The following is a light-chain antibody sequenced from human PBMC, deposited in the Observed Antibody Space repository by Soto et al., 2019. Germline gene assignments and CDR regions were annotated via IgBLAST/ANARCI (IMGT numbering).Light chain of an antibody. Sequence: EIVMTQSPATPSVSPGERATLSCRASQSVSSSLAWYQQRPGQAPRLLVYGASTRATGVPARFSGSGSGTDFTLTISSLQSEDFEVYYCQQYSGWPPRTFGQGTKVDIK. CDR3: QQYSGWPPRT. J-gene: IGKJ1*01. V-gene: IGKV3-15*01. CDR1: QSVSSS. CDR2: GAS.